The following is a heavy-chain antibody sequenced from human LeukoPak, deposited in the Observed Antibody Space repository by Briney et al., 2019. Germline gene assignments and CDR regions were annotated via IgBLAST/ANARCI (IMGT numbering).Heavy chain of an antibody. CDR1: GFTFSSYW. CDR3: ARPSTQYRRIAAAGRYYYMDV. CDR2: IKQDGSEK. D-gene: IGHD6-13*01. V-gene: IGHV3-7*01. J-gene: IGHJ6*03. Sequence: GGSLRLSCAASGFTFSSYWMSWVRQAPGKGLEWVANIKQDGSEKYYVDSVKGRFTISRDNAKNSLYLQMNSLRAEDTAVYYCARPSTQYRRIAAAGRYYYMDVWGKGTTVTVSS.